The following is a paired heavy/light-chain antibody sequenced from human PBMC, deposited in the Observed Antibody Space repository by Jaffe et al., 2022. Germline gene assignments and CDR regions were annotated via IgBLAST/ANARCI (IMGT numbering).Heavy chain of an antibody. CDR2: ISGNGVSS. J-gene: IGHJ4*02. CDR1: GFIFSNFP. V-gene: IGHV3-23*01. Sequence: EVQLLDSGGGFVQPGGSLRLSCAASGFIFSNFPMTWVRQAPRKGLEWVSTISGNGVSSFYADSVKGRFTISRDNSKNTLYLHINSLTAEDTALYFCAKERTPYDSGWFGGPFDSWGQGTLVTVSS. D-gene: IGHD6-19*01. CDR3: AKERTPYDSGWFGGPFDS.
Light chain of an antibody. CDR1: RDISSY. CDR2: GAS. CDR3: QQYYSYPPLT. J-gene: IGKJ4*01. V-gene: IGKV1-8*01. Sequence: IRMTQSPSSLSASTGDSVTLSCRASRDISSYLAWYQLKPGRAPNLLIYGASTLQNGVPSRFSGSGSGTDFTLTINSLQSEDFASYYCQQYYSYPPLTFGGGTKVEIK.